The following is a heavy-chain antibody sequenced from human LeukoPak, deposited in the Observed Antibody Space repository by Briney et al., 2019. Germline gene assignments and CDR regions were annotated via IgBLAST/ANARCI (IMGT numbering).Heavy chain of an antibody. CDR1: GFTFSSYS. J-gene: IGHJ4*02. Sequence: PGGSLRLSCAASGFTFSSYSMNWVRQAPGKGLEWVSYISSSSSTIYYADSVKGRFTISRDNAKNSLYLQMNSLRDEDTAVYYCAGGTPLWFGELFVGPYFDYWGQGTLVTVSS. D-gene: IGHD3-10*01. V-gene: IGHV3-48*02. CDR2: ISSSSSTI. CDR3: AGGTPLWFGELFVGPYFDY.